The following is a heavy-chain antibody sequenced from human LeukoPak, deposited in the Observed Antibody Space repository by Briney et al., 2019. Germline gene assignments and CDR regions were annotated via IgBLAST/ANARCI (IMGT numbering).Heavy chain of an antibody. J-gene: IGHJ4*02. V-gene: IGHV1-18*01. CDR1: VYTFTSYG. Sequence: ASVKVSCKASVYTFTSYGISWVRQAPGQGVEWMGWISAYNGNTNYAQKLQGRVTMTTDTSTSTAYMELRSLRSDDTAVYYCARTPYYYDSSGYYDYWGQGTLVTVSS. D-gene: IGHD3-22*01. CDR3: ARTPYYYDSSGYYDY. CDR2: ISAYNGNT.